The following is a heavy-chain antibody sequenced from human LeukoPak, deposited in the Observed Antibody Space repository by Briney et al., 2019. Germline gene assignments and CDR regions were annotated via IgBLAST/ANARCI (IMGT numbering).Heavy chain of an antibody. D-gene: IGHD4-17*01. J-gene: IGHJ4*02. CDR3: ARGPTRYYFDC. Sequence: SETLSLTCTVSDGSISTYYWSWIRQPAGKGLEWIGRIYTTGSTNYNPSLKSRVTISVDMSKNQFSLGLSSVTAADTAVYYCARGPTRYYFDCWGQGTLVTVSS. CDR2: IYTTGST. CDR1: DGSISTYY. V-gene: IGHV4-4*07.